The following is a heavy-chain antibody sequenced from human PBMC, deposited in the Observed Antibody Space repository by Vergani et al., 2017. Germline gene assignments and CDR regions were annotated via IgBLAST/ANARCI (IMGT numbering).Heavy chain of an antibody. D-gene: IGHD2-21*01. CDR1: GGSMSGYY. CDR3: ARDGGEYDKDALDV. J-gene: IGHJ3*01. Sequence: QVRLQESGPGLVKPSETLSLTCSVSGGSMSGYYWSWIRQPPGKELEWIGYMYHSGSTNYNPSLRSRAIMSVDASKKQFSLKLTSVPAADTAVYYCARDGGEYDKDALDVWGQGTKVTVTS. CDR2: MYHSGST. V-gene: IGHV4-59*12.